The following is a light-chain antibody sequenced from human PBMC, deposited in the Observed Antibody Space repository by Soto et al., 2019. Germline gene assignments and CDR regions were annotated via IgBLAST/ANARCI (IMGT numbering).Light chain of an antibody. CDR1: QSISSY. CDR2: EAS. J-gene: IGKJ1*01. V-gene: IGKV1-39*01. Sequence: DIQMTQSPSSLSASVGDRVTITCRASQSISSYLNWYQQKPGKAPNALIYEASNLQSGVPSRFSGSGSGTDFTLTISGLQPDDSATYYCHQTYSPPDTFGQGTKVDIK. CDR3: HQTYSPPDT.